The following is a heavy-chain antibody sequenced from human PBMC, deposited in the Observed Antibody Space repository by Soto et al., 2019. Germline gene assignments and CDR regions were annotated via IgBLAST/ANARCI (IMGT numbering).Heavy chain of an antibody. Sequence: EVQLVESGGGLVKPGGSLRLSCAASGFTFSDAWMSWVRQAPGKGLEWVGRIKSKTDGGTTDYAAPVKGRFTISRDDSKATLYLQKNSLNTDDTAVYYCTTDRGRRAGYAQDYWGQGTLVTVSS. CDR2: IKSKTDGGTT. V-gene: IGHV3-15*01. CDR3: TTDRGRRAGYAQDY. J-gene: IGHJ4*02. D-gene: IGHD5-18*01. CDR1: GFTFSDAW.